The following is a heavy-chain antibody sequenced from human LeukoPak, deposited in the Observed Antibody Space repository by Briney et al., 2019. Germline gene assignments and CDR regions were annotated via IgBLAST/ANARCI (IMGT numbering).Heavy chain of an antibody. CDR1: GFTFSSYV. V-gene: IGHV3-33*01. Sequence: GGSLRLFCAASGFTFSSYVMHWVRQAPGKGLEWVAVTWYDGTNKYFADSVRGRFSISRDNSKNTLYLQMNSLRAEDTAVYYCARGDRSSWFNFDYWGQGTLVTVSS. J-gene: IGHJ4*02. D-gene: IGHD6-13*01. CDR3: ARGDRSSWFNFDY. CDR2: TWYDGTNK.